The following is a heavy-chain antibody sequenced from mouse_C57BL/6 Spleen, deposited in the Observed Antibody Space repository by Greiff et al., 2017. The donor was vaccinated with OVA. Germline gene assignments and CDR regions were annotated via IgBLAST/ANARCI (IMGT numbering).Heavy chain of an antibody. Sequence: QVQLQQPGAELVKPGASVKLSCKASGYTFTSYWMHWVKQRPGQGLEWIGMIHPNSGSTNYNEKFKSKATLTVDKSSSTAYMQLSSLTSEDSAVYYCAGLPPYYSKSFAYWGKGTLVPVSA. CDR2: IHPNSGST. D-gene: IGHD2-5*01. V-gene: IGHV1-64*01. CDR1: GYTFTSYW. CDR3: AGLPPYYSKSFAY. J-gene: IGHJ3*01.